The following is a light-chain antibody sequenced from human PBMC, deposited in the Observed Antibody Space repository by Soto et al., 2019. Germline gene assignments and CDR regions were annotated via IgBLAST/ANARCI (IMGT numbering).Light chain of an antibody. CDR1: QGISNY. J-gene: IGKJ1*01. CDR2: AAS. Sequence: VIWMTQSPSLLSASTGDRVTINCRMSQGISNYLAWYQRKPGKAPELLIYAASTLQSGVPSRFSGSGSGTDFTLTIRCLQSEDFATYYCPQYDSFPRTFGQGTKVEFK. V-gene: IGKV1D-8*01. CDR3: PQYDSFPRT.